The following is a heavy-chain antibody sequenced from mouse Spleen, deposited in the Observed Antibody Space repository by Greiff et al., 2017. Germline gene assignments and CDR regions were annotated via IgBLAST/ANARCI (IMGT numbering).Heavy chain of an antibody. Sequence: QVQLQQSGAELVKPGASVKLSCKASGYTFTSYYMYWVKQRPGQGLEWIGAINPSNGGTNFNEKFKSKATLTVDKSSSTAYMQLSSLTSEDSAVYYCTRGAKYYGSSYFDYWGQGTTLTVSS. J-gene: IGHJ2*01. CDR3: TRGAKYYGSSYFDY. D-gene: IGHD1-1*01. CDR2: INPSNGGT. CDR1: GYTFTSYY. V-gene: IGHV1S81*02.